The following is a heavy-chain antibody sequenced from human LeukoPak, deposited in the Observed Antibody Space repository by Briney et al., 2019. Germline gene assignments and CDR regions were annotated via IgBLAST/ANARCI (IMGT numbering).Heavy chain of an antibody. CDR1: GFTFSSYA. CDR2: ISYDGSNK. J-gene: IGHJ4*02. D-gene: IGHD3-22*01. Sequence: GGSLRLSCAASGFTFSSYAMHWVRQAPGKGLEWVAVISYDGSNKYYADSVKGRFTISRDNSKNTLYLQMNSLRAEDTAVYYCARVYFDSSGYPTTDYFDYWGQGTLVTVSS. V-gene: IGHV3-30*04. CDR3: ARVYFDSSGYPTTDYFDY.